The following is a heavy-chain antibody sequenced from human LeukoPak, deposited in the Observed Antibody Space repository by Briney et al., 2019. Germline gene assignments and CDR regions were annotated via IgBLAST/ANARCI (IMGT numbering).Heavy chain of an antibody. CDR3: TRGGAYSSGAIEY. J-gene: IGHJ4*02. CDR2: INSDGRST. V-gene: IGHV3-74*01. Sequence: GGSLRLSCAASGFTFSSYWMHWVRQAPGKGLVWVSRINSDGRSTTYADSVKGRLTISRDNAKNTLYLQMNSLRAEDTAVYYCTRGGAYSSGAIEYWGQGTVVTVSS. D-gene: IGHD5-18*01. CDR1: GFTFSSYW.